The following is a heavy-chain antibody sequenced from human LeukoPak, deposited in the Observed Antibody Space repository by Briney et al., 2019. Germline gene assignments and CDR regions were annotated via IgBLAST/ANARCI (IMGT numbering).Heavy chain of an antibody. CDR3: ARGGLLWFGELPSYNWFDP. Sequence: SETLSLTCAVYGGSFSGYYWSWIRQPPGKGLEWIGEINHSGSTNYNPSLKSRVTISVDTSKNQFSLKLSSVTAADTAVYYCARGGLLWFGELPSYNWFDPWGQGTLVTVSS. CDR2: INHSGST. J-gene: IGHJ5*02. V-gene: IGHV4-34*01. D-gene: IGHD3-10*01. CDR1: GGSFSGYY.